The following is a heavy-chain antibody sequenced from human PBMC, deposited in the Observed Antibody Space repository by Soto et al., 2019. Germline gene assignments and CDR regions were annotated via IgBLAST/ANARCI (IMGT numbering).Heavy chain of an antibody. CDR1: GLSFSSHA. CDR3: ATRRCDGDCYSDY. J-gene: IGHJ4*02. Sequence: PCRSLRLSCAASGLSFSSHAMNRVRQAPGKGLEWVSSISGSGDITYYADSVKGRFTISRDNSKHTLYLQMNSLRPEDTAIYFCATRRCDGDCYSDYWGQGTLVTVSS. V-gene: IGHV3-23*01. D-gene: IGHD2-21*02. CDR2: ISGSGDIT.